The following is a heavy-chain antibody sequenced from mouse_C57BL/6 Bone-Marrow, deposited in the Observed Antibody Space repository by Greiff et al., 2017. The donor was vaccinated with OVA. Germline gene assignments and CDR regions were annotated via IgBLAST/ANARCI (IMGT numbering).Heavy chain of an antibody. CDR1: GFTFTDYY. CDR3: ARYYGYFDY. Sequence: EVKLEESGGGLVQPGGSLSLSCAASGFTFTDYYMSWVRQPPGKALEWLGFIRNKANGYTTEYSASVKGRFTISRDNSQSILYLQMNALRAEDSATCYCARYYGYFDYWGQGTTLTVSS. CDR2: IRNKANGYTT. D-gene: IGHD1-1*02. J-gene: IGHJ2*01. V-gene: IGHV7-3*01.